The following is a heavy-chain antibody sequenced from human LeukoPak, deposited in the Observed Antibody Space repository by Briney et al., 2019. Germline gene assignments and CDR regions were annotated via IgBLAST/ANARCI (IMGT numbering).Heavy chain of an antibody. J-gene: IGHJ4*02. CDR3: AKECSSTSCYQDY. D-gene: IGHD2-2*01. CDR2: INSDGSST. Sequence: GGSLRLSCAASGFTFSSYWMHWVRQAPGKGLVWVSRINSDGSSTSYADSVKGRFTISRDNAKNTLYLQMNSLRAEDTAVYYCAKECSSTSCYQDYWGQGTLVTVSS. CDR1: GFTFSSYW. V-gene: IGHV3-74*01.